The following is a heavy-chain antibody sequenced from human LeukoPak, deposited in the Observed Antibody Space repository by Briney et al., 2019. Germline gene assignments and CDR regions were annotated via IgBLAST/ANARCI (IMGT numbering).Heavy chain of an antibody. CDR3: ARDPVDWDINYFDY. J-gene: IGHJ4*02. CDR2: ISYDGSNK. V-gene: IGHV3-30-3*01. Sequence: PGGSLRLSCAASGFTFSSYAMYWVRQAPGKGLEWVAVISYDGSNKYYADSVKGRFTISRDNSKNTLYLQMNSLRAEDTAVYYCARDPVDWDINYFDYWGQGTLVTVSS. CDR1: GFTFSSYA. D-gene: IGHD1/OR15-1a*01.